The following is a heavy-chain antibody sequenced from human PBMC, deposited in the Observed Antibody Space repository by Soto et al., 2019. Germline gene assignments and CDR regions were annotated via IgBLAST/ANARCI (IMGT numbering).Heavy chain of an antibody. Sequence: QVQLQQWGAGLLKPSETLSLTCAVYGGSFSGYYWSGIRQPPRKGLEWIGEINHSGSTNYNPSLKRRVTISVDTSKNQFSLKRSSVTAADTAVYYCARSRREIVVCSSTSCYTIDYWGQGTLVTVSS. V-gene: IGHV4-34*01. CDR2: INHSGST. CDR1: GGSFSGYY. CDR3: ARSRREIVVCSSTSCYTIDY. D-gene: IGHD2-2*02. J-gene: IGHJ4*02.